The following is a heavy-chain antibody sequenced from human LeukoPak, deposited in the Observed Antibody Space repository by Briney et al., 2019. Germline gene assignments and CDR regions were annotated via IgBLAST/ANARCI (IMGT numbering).Heavy chain of an antibody. D-gene: IGHD3-3*01. J-gene: IGHJ5*02. CDR1: GFTFSSYG. Sequence: GGALRLSCAASGFTFSSYGMHWVRQAPGKGLEWVAVIWYDGSNKYYAESVKGRFTISRDNSKNTLYLQMNSLRAEDTAVYYCAKEYYDSWSAYSSWFDPWGQGTLVTVSS. CDR3: AKEYYDSWSAYSSWFDP. CDR2: IWYDGSNK. V-gene: IGHV3-33*03.